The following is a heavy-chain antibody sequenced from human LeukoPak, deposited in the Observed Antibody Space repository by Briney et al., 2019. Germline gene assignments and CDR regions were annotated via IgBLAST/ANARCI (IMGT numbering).Heavy chain of an antibody. CDR1: GYTFTSYG. V-gene: IGHV1-18*01. D-gene: IGHD2-21*02. CDR3: ARWTAIKDAFDI. J-gene: IGHJ3*02. CDR2: ISAYNGNT. Sequence: GASVKVSCRASGYTFTSYGISWVRQAPGQGLEWMGWISAYNGNTNYAQKLQGRVTMTTDTSTSTAYLELRSLRSDDTAVYYCARWTAIKDAFDIWGQGTMVTVSS.